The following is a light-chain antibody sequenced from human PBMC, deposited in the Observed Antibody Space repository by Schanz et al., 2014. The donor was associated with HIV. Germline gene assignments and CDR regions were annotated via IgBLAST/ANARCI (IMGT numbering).Light chain of an antibody. CDR3: QQYDSPPWT. J-gene: IGKJ1*01. V-gene: IGKV3-20*01. CDR1: QSLGSNF. Sequence: IVLTQSPGTLSLSPGERATLSCRASQSLGSNFLAWYQQKPGQAPRLLIFGASNRATGIPDMFSGSESGTDFTLTISRVEPEDYAVYYCQQYDSPPWTFGQGTKVEVK. CDR2: GAS.